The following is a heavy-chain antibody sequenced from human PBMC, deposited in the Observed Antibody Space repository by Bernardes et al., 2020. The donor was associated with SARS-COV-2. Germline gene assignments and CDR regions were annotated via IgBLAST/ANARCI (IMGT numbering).Heavy chain of an antibody. V-gene: IGHV3-48*02. CDR1: GFTFSSYS. D-gene: IGHD3-10*01. CDR3: ARGKRFGELYSFYYYYGMDV. CDR2: ISSSSSTI. J-gene: IGHJ6*02. Sequence: VGSLRLSCAASGFTFSSYSMNWVRQAPGKGLEWVSYISSSSSTIYYADSVKGRFTISRDNAKNSLYLQMNSLRDEDTAVYYCARGKRFGELYSFYYYYGMDVWGQGTTVTVSS.